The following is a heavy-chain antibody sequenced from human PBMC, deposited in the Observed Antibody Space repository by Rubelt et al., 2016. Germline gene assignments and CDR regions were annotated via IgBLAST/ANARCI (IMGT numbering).Heavy chain of an antibody. D-gene: IGHD6-19*01. V-gene: IGHV3-53*01. J-gene: IGHJ4*02. Sequence: YYADSVKGRFTISRDNSKNTLYLQMNSLRAEDTAVYYCAREGIAVAGNSGYWGQGTLVTVSS. CDR3: AREGIAVAGNSGY.